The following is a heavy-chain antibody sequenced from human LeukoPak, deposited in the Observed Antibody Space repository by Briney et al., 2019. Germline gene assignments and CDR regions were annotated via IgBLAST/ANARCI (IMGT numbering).Heavy chain of an antibody. CDR1: GFTVSSKY. D-gene: IGHD3-3*01. J-gene: IGHJ4*02. V-gene: IGHV3-53*01. CDR2: IYSGGST. Sequence: GGSLRLSCAASGFTVSSKYMSWVRQAPGKGLEWVSVIYSGGSTYYADSVKGRFTISRDNSKNTLYLQMNSLGAEDTAVYYCARAPNVEYYFDSWGQGTLVTVPS. CDR3: ARAPNVEYYFDS.